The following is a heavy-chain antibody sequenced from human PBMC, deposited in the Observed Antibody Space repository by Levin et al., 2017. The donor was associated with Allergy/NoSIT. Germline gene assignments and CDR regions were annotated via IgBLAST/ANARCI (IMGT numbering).Heavy chain of an antibody. J-gene: IGHJ3*02. CDR1: GFTFSSYA. Sequence: GGSLKLSCVASGFTFSSYAVSWVRQAPGSGLEWVSAISGTGRNTYYADSVKGRFTISRDNSNNMVYLQMNSMRADDTAVYYCAKDRWGPPPDALDIWGQGTMVTVSS. CDR2: ISGTGRNT. D-gene: IGHD4-23*01. CDR3: AKDRWGPPPDALDI. V-gene: IGHV3-23*01.